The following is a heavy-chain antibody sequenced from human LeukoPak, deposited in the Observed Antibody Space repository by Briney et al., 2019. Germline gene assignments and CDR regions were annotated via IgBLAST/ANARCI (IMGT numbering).Heavy chain of an antibody. V-gene: IGHV1-2*02. CDR2: INPNSGGT. Sequence: GASVNVSCKASGYTFTGYYMHWVRPAPGQGLEWMGWINPNSGGTNYAQKFQGRVTMTRDTSISTAYMELSRLRSDDTAVYYCARSWELLPVLDYWGQGTLVTVSS. CDR1: GYTFTGYY. CDR3: ARSWELLPVLDY. D-gene: IGHD1-26*01. J-gene: IGHJ4*02.